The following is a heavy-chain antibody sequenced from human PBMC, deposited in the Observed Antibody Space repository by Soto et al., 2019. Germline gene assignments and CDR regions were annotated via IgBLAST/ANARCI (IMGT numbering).Heavy chain of an antibody. CDR2: ISSSSSYI. D-gene: IGHD6-13*01. V-gene: IGHV3-21*01. CDR1: GFXFSSYS. J-gene: IGHJ4*02. CDR3: ARVLTSYSSSWYDY. Sequence: EVXXXXSXXGLXKPGGSLXXXXXASGFXFSSYSMXXXRXXPGXXXXWVSSISSSSSYIYYADSVKGRFTISRDNAKNSLYLQXNSLRAEDTAVYYCARVLTSYSSSWYDYWGQGTLVTVXS.